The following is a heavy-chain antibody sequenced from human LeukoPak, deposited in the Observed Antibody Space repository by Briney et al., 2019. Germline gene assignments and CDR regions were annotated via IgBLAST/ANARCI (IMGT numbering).Heavy chain of an antibody. V-gene: IGHV3-33*01. Sequence: PGGSLRLSCAASGFTFSSYGMHWVRQAPGKGLEWVAVIWYDGSNKYYADSVKGRFTISRDNSKNTLYLQMNSLRAEDTAVYYCAREMASGYYFDYWGQGTLVTVSS. D-gene: IGHD5-12*01. CDR2: IWYDGSNK. CDR3: AREMASGYYFDY. CDR1: GFTFSSYG. J-gene: IGHJ4*02.